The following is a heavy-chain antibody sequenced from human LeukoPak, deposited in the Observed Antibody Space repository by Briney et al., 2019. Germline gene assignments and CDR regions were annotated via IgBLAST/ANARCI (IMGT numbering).Heavy chain of an antibody. Sequence: ASVKVSCKASGYTFKNYDISWVRQATGQGLEWMGWMNPNSGNTGFAQKFQDRVSMTRDTSINTAYMELTSLRSGDTAVYYCARATPGGLHGHSFHYWGQGTVVTVYS. J-gene: IGHJ4*02. CDR1: GYTFKNYD. V-gene: IGHV1-8*02. CDR2: MNPNSGNT. CDR3: ARATPGGLHGHSFHY. D-gene: IGHD1-1*01.